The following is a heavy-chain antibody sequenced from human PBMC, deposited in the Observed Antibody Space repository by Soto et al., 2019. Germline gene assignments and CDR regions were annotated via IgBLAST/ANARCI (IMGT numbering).Heavy chain of an antibody. J-gene: IGHJ4*02. CDR1: DFTFRNAG. Sequence: GGSLRLSSAAADFTFRNAGMNWVRQAPGKGLEWVGRIKSKTDGGTTDYAAPVKGRFTISRDDSKNTLYLQMNSLKTEDTAVYYCTTAGQQLVRERDYWGQGTLVTVSS. CDR2: IKSKTDGGTT. CDR3: TTAGQQLVRERDY. V-gene: IGHV3-15*07. D-gene: IGHD6-13*01.